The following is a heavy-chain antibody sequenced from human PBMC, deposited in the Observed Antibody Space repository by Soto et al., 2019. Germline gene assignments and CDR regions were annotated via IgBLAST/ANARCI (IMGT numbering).Heavy chain of an antibody. CDR2: IFHSGST. J-gene: IGHJ4*02. V-gene: IGHV4-31*03. Sequence: QVQLQESGPGLVKPTQTLSLTCTVSGGSISSGGYYWSWIRQHPGKGQEWIGYIFHSGSTYYNPSLRSRVTTSVDTSKNQFSLKLSSVTAADTAVYYCARGGDYDNYFDYWGQGTLVTVSS. CDR3: ARGGDYDNYFDY. CDR1: GGSISSGGYY. D-gene: IGHD3-22*01.